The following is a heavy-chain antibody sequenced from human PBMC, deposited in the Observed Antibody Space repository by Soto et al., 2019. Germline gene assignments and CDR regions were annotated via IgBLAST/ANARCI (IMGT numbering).Heavy chain of an antibody. CDR2: IYTSGST. CDR1: GGSISSYY. V-gene: IGHV4-4*07. CDR3: VRDIVVVVAATPSNWFDP. Sequence: PSETLSLTCTVSGGSISSYYWSWIRQPAGKGLEWIGRIYTSGSTNYNPSLKSRVTMSVDTSKNQFSLKLSSVTAADTAVYYCVRDIVVVVAATPSNWFDPWGQGTLVTVSS. D-gene: IGHD2-15*01. J-gene: IGHJ5*02.